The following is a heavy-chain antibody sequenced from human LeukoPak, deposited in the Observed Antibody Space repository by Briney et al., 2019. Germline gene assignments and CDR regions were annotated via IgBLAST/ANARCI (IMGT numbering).Heavy chain of an antibody. CDR2: IYYSGIT. J-gene: IGHJ4*02. CDR1: GGSISSFY. V-gene: IGHV4-59*01. CDR3: ARVAIAAGGTGIDS. D-gene: IGHD6-13*01. Sequence: SETLSLTCTVSGGSISSFYWSWIRQPPGKGLEWIGYIYYSGITNYNPSLKSRVTISVDTSKNQFSLNLSSVTAADTAVYYCARVAIAAGGTGIDSWGQGTLVTVSS.